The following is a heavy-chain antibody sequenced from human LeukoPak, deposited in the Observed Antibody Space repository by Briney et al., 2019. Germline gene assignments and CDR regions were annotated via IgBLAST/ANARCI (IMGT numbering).Heavy chain of an antibody. CDR2: ISYDGSNK. D-gene: IGHD6-13*01. CDR1: GFTFSSYG. Sequence: PGGSLRLSCAASGFTFSSYGMHWVRQAPGKGLEWVAVISYDGSNKYYADSVKGRFTISRDNSKNTLYLQMNSLRAEDTAVYYCAKVPAAGRNDYWGQGTLVTVSS. CDR3: AKVPAAGRNDY. J-gene: IGHJ4*02. V-gene: IGHV3-30*18.